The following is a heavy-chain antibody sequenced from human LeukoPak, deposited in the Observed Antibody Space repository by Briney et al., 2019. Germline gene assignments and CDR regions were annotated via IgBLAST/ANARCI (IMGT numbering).Heavy chain of an antibody. J-gene: IGHJ4*02. V-gene: IGHV1-2*02. Sequence: ASVKVSCKASGYTFTGYYMHWVRQAPGQGLEWIGWINPNSGGTNYAQKFQGRVTMTRDTSISTAYMELSRLRSDDTAVYYCARAVMSSSWYFDYWGQGTLVTVSS. CDR3: ARAVMSSSWYFDY. D-gene: IGHD6-13*01. CDR1: GYTFTGYY. CDR2: INPNSGGT.